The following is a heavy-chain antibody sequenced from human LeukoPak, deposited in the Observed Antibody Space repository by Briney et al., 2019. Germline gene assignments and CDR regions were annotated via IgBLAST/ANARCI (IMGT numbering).Heavy chain of an antibody. D-gene: IGHD3-3*01. J-gene: IGHJ5*02. CDR3: ARQADFWSGYYLIPWFDP. V-gene: IGHV5-51*01. CDR2: IYPGDSDT. CDR1: GYSFTSYW. Sequence: GESLKISCKGSGYSFTSYWIGWVRQMPGKGLEWMGIIYPGDSDTRYSPSFQGQVTISADKSISTAYLQWSSLKASDTAMYYCARQADFWSGYYLIPWFDPWGQGTLVTVSS.